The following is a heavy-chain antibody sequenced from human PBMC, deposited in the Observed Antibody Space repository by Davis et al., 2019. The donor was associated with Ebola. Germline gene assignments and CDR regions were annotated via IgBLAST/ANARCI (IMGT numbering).Heavy chain of an antibody. Sequence: PGGSLRLSCAASGFSFSSFYMTWVRQAPGKGLESVAIIHKDGNEKYYVDSVKGRFTISRDNAKNSLYLQMNSLRVEDTAIYYCTTYRVSGYLGQGTLVTVSS. V-gene: IGHV3-7*03. CDR1: GFSFSSFY. D-gene: IGHD2-21*01. CDR2: IHKDGNEK. CDR3: TTYRVSGY. J-gene: IGHJ4*02.